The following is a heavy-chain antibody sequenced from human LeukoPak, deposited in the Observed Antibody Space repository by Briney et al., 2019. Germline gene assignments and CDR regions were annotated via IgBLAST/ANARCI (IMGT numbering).Heavy chain of an antibody. D-gene: IGHD3-9*01. Sequence: GGSLRLSCEASGFTVSSTYMTWVRQAPGKGLEWVSIMYSGGNTYYADSVKGRFTISRDNSRNTLYLQMNSLRAEDTAVYYCAKGFGYFDMDGAFDIWGQGTMVTVSS. J-gene: IGHJ3*02. CDR2: MYSGGNT. V-gene: IGHV3-66*01. CDR3: AKGFGYFDMDGAFDI. CDR1: GFTVSSTY.